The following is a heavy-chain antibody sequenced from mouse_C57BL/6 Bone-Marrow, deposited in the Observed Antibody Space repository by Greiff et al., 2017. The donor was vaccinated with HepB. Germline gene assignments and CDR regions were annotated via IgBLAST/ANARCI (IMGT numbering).Heavy chain of an antibody. CDR1: GFTFSDYG. D-gene: IGHD1-1*01. J-gene: IGHJ1*03. V-gene: IGHV5-17*01. CDR2: ISSGSSTS. CDR3: AALYYGSSGLYWYFDV. Sequence: EVQLVESGEGLVKPGGSLKLSCAASGFTFSDYGMHWVRQAPEKGLEWVAYISSGSSTSYYADTVKGRFTISRDNAKNTLFLQMPSLRSEDTAMYYCAALYYGSSGLYWYFDVWGTGTTVTVSS.